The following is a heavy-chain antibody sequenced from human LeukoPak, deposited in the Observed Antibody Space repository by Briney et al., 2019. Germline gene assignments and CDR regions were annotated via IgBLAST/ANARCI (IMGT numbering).Heavy chain of an antibody. Sequence: GGSLRLSCAASGFTFSSYGMHWVRQAPGKGLEWVAIISYDGSNKYYADSVKGRFTISRDNSKNTLSLQMNSLRAEDTAVYYCARDATGDILTAYHIFVTIDCWGQGTLVTVSS. V-gene: IGHV3-30*03. D-gene: IGHD3-9*01. CDR1: GFTFSSYG. J-gene: IGHJ4*02. CDR3: ARDATGDILTAYHIFVTIDC. CDR2: ISYDGSNK.